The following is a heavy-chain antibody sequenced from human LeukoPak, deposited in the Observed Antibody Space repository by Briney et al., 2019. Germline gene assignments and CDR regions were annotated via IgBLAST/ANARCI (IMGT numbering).Heavy chain of an antibody. CDR1: GFTFSSYS. CDR2: ISSSSSTI. D-gene: IGHD1-26*01. V-gene: IGHV3-48*04. Sequence: GGSLRLSCAASGFTFSSYSMNWVRQAPGKGLEWVSYISSSSSTIYYADSVKGRFTISRDNAKNSLYLQMNSLRAEGTAVYYCAREIPGGAVTLDYWGQGTLVTVSS. J-gene: IGHJ4*02. CDR3: AREIPGGAVTLDY.